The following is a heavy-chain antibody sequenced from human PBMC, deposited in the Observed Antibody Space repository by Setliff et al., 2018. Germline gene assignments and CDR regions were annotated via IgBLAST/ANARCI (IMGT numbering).Heavy chain of an antibody. CDR2: INHSGST. V-gene: IGHV4-34*03. J-gene: IGHJ6*03. CDR1: GASISSYY. D-gene: IGHD1-1*01. CDR3: GRYDYYYYYMDV. Sequence: SETLSLTCTVSGASISSYYWSWIRQPPGKGLEWIGEINHSGSTNYNPSLKSRVTISVDTSKNQFSLKLSSVTAADTAVYYCGRYDYYYYYMDVWGKGTTVTVSS.